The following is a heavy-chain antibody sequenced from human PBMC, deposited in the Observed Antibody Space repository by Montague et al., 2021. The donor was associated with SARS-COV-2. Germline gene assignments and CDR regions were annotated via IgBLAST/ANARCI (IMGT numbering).Heavy chain of an antibody. CDR1: GFNFSHYY. D-gene: IGHD6-19*01. V-gene: IGHV3-11*01. CDR2: ISGSGSPI. J-gene: IGHJ5*01. Sequence: SLRLSCAASGFNFSHYYMSWIRQAPGKGLEWLSWISGSGSPIYYSDSAKGRFTISRDHAKNSVYLQMTSLRAEDTATYYCASATSLNTTGWYEFEFWGQGTLVTVS. CDR3: ASATSLNTTGWYEFEF.